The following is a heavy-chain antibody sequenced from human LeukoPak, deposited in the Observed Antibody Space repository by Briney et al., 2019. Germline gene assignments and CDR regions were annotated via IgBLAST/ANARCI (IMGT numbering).Heavy chain of an antibody. CDR3: FGITVTDVPY. D-gene: IGHD6-19*01. J-gene: IGHJ4*02. CDR1: GVPLSHSG. Sequence: PGGSLRLSCAASGVPLSHSGTHCGPQAPRKGLEWVAFIRYDGSNKYYADSVKGRFTISRGNSKNALYLQMNSLRGEDTAVYYCFGITVTDVPYWGQGTLVTVSS. V-gene: IGHV3-30*02. CDR2: IRYDGSNK.